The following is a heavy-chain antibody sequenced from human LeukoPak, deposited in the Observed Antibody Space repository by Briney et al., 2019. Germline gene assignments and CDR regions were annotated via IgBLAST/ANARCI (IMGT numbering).Heavy chain of an antibody. CDR2: IKQGGSEK. Sequence: GGSLILSCAASGFTFSNYWMTWVRQAPGKGLEWVANIKQGGSEKHYVDSVKGRFTISRDNAKNSLYLQMNSLRAEDTAVYYCAREGRESQGFDYWGQGALVTVAS. CDR3: AREGRESQGFDY. V-gene: IGHV3-7*05. D-gene: IGHD3-10*01. J-gene: IGHJ4*02. CDR1: GFTFSNYW.